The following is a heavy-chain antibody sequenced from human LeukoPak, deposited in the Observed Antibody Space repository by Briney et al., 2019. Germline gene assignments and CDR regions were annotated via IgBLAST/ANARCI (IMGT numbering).Heavy chain of an antibody. CDR3: TRVQLIDYYYPGMDV. CDR2: IRSKAYGGTT. CDR1: GFTLGDYA. V-gene: IGHV3-49*04. J-gene: IGHJ6*02. Sequence: PGGSLRLSCTASGFTLGDYAMSWVRQAPGKGLEWVGFIRSKAYGGTTEYATSVKGRFTISRDDSISIAYLEMNNLKTEDTAVYYCTRVQLIDYYYPGMDVWGQGTTVTVSS. D-gene: IGHD6-13*01.